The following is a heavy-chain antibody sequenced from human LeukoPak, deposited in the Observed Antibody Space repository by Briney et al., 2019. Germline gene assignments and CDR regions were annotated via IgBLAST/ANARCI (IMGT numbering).Heavy chain of an antibody. V-gene: IGHV3-33*06. D-gene: IGHD1-26*01. CDR1: GFTFRSYG. Sequence: GGSLRLSCAASGFTFRSYGMHWVRQAPGKGLEWVAVIWYDGSNKYYTDSVKGRFTISRDNSKDTLLLQINSLRADDTAVYYCAKDSGSYRVFDYWGQGTLVTVSS. CDR2: IWYDGSNK. J-gene: IGHJ4*02. CDR3: AKDSGSYRVFDY.